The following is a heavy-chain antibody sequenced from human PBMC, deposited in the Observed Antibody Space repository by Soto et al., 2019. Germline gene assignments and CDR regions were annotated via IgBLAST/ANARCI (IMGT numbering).Heavy chain of an antibody. V-gene: IGHV1-46*01. CDR3: AVSSTVYNWFDP. CDR1: GYIFTSYY. J-gene: IGHJ5*02. Sequence: GASVKVSCKASGYIFTSYYIHWVRQAPGQGLEWMGWINPFDGSRMFAQSFQGRVTMTRDTSTSTAYMELSSLRSEDTAVYYCAVSSTVYNWFDPWGQGTLVTVSS. CDR2: INPFDGSR. D-gene: IGHD4-17*01.